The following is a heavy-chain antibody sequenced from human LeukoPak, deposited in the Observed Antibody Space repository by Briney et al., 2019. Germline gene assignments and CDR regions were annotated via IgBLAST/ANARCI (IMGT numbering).Heavy chain of an antibody. D-gene: IGHD4-17*01. Sequence: PGGSLRLSCAASGFTFSSYSMNWVRQAPGKGLEWVAVISYDGSNKYYADSVKGRFTISRDNSKNTLYLQMNSLRAEDTAVYYCARGEYGDYAEGSAFDIWGQGTMVTVSS. V-gene: IGHV3-30-3*01. CDR1: GFTFSSYS. J-gene: IGHJ3*02. CDR3: ARGEYGDYAEGSAFDI. CDR2: ISYDGSNK.